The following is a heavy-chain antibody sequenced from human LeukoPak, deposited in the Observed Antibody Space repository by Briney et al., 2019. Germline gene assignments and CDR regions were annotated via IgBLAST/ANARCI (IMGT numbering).Heavy chain of an antibody. Sequence: ASVKVSCKASGGTFSSYTISWVRQAPGQGLEWMGRIIPILGIANYAQKFQGRVTITADKSTSTAYMELSSLRSEDTAVYYCARVLNTAMVREYNWFDPWGQGTLVTVSS. CDR3: ARVLNTAMVREYNWFDP. CDR2: IIPILGIA. D-gene: IGHD5-18*01. CDR1: GGTFSSYT. J-gene: IGHJ5*02. V-gene: IGHV1-69*02.